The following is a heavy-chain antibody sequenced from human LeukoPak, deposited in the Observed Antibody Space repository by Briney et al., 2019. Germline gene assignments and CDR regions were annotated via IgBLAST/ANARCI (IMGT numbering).Heavy chain of an antibody. J-gene: IGHJ4*02. CDR2: IIPIFGTA. D-gene: IGHD3-3*01. V-gene: IGHV1-69*01. Sequence: SVKVPCKASGGTFSSYAISWVRQAPGQGLEWMGGIIPIFGTANYAQKFQGRVTITADESTSTAYMELSSLRSEDTAVYYCARVVTRRNFWSGYYHDYWGQGTLVTVSS. CDR1: GGTFSSYA. CDR3: ARVVTRRNFWSGYYHDY.